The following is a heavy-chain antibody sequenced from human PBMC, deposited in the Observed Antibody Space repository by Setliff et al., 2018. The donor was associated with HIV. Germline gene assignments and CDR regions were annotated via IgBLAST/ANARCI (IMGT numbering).Heavy chain of an antibody. Sequence: ASETLSLTCAVYGGSFSGYYWSWVRQPPGKGLEWIGEIHHSGSTNNNPSLKSRVTISLAASKNQFSLKLRSVTVADTAVYFCARGPVVGFDSWGQGTLVTVSS. CDR1: GGSFSGYY. CDR3: ARGPVVGFDS. CDR2: IHHSGST. J-gene: IGHJ4*02. D-gene: IGHD2-15*01. V-gene: IGHV4-34*01.